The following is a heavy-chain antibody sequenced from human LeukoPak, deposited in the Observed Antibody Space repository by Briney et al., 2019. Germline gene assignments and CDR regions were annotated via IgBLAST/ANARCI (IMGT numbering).Heavy chain of an antibody. CDR3: GRVIPYGGKPVYNWFDP. CDR1: GYTFTVYH. Sequence: ASVKVSCKASGYTFTVYHMHWVRRAPGQGREWMGWINPNSGGTNYAQKFQGRVTMTRDTSISTAYMELSRLRSDDTAVYYCGRVIPYGGKPVYNWFDPWGQGTLVTVSS. V-gene: IGHV1-2*02. D-gene: IGHD4-23*01. CDR2: INPNSGGT. J-gene: IGHJ5*02.